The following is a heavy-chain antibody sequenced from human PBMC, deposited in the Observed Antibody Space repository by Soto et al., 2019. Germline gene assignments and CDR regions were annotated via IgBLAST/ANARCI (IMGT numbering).Heavy chain of an antibody. V-gene: IGHV4-4*07. CDR3: AREGSYSAYNFAHGIQLWSFDF. Sequence: SETLSLTCTVSGGSINTFYWSWVRQPAGKGLEWIGRVFSSGSTSFNPSLESRVAMSVDTSKNHFSLNLSSVTAADMAVYYCAREGSYSAYNFAHGIQLWSFDFWGQGALVTVSS. CDR2: VFSSGST. CDR1: GGSINTFY. J-gene: IGHJ4*02. D-gene: IGHD5-12*01.